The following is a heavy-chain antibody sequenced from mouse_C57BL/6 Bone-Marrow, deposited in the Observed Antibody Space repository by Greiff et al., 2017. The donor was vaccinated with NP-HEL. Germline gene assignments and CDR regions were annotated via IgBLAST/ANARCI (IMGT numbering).Heavy chain of an antibody. Sequence: QVQLQQSGAELARPGASVKLSCKASGYTFTSYGISWVKQRTGQGLEWIGEIYPRSGNTYYNEKFKGKGTLTADKSSSTAYMELRSLTSEDSAVYFCARDRDYSWFAYWGQGTLVTVSA. CDR2: IYPRSGNT. V-gene: IGHV1-81*01. CDR1: GYTFTSYG. CDR3: ARDRDYSWFAY. D-gene: IGHD2-4*01. J-gene: IGHJ3*01.